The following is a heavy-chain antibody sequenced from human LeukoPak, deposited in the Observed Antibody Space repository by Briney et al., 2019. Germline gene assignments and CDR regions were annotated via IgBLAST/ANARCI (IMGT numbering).Heavy chain of an antibody. CDR3: ARCVAAPQVNWFDP. CDR1: GGSISSGGYY. CDR2: IYYSGST. D-gene: IGHD2-15*01. Sequence: SETLSLTCTVSGGSISSGGYYWSWIRQHPGEGLEWIGYIYYSGSTYYNPSLKSRITISVDTSKNQFSLKLRSVTAADTAVYYCARCVAAPQVNWFDPWGQGTLVTVSS. J-gene: IGHJ5*02. V-gene: IGHV4-31*03.